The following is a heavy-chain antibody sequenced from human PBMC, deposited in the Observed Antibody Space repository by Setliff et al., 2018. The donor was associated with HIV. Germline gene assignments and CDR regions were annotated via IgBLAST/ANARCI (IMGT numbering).Heavy chain of an antibody. D-gene: IGHD4-17*01. CDR2: IDSNNGNR. V-gene: IGHV1-18*01. CDR1: GYSLSTYA. J-gene: IGHJ6*04. Sequence: ASVKVSCKASGYSLSTYAISWVRQAPRQGLEWMGWIDSNNGNRNFAQKFRGRVTMTTDISTNTAYMEVRSLRSDDTAIYYCARDNYDDYSRVQMDVWGKGTTVTVSS. CDR3: ARDNYDDYSRVQMDV.